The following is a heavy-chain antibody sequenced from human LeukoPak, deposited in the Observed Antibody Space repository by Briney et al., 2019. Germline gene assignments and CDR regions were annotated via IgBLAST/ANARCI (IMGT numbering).Heavy chain of an antibody. CDR1: GGSIGDYY. CDR3: SRLSSDYYETSNYFYYMDV. Sequence: PSETLSLTCSVSGGSIGDYYWTWVRQPPGKGLEWNGYISYTGSTSYYPSLKSRVTISIDTYRKKFSLELTSVTAADTAVYYCSRLSSDYYETSNYFYYMDVWGKGTTVTVSS. V-gene: IGHV4-59*08. D-gene: IGHD3-22*01. J-gene: IGHJ6*03. CDR2: ISYTGST.